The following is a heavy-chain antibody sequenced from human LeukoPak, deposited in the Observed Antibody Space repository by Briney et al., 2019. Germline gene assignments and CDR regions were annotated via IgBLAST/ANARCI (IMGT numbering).Heavy chain of an antibody. J-gene: IGHJ6*03. V-gene: IGHV4-39*07. Sequence: SETLSLTCTVSGGSISSYSYYGAWIRQPPGKGLEWIGSVYYSGSTYYNPSLESRVTISVDTSKNQFSLKLSSVTAADTAVYYCARVRQSRGYYYYMDVWGKGTTVTVSS. D-gene: IGHD3-10*01. CDR2: VYYSGST. CDR3: ARVRQSRGYYYYMDV. CDR1: GGSISSYSYY.